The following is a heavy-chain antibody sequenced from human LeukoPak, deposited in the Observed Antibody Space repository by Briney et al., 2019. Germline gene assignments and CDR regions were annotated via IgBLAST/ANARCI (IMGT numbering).Heavy chain of an antibody. V-gene: IGHV1-2*02. CDR1: GYTFTNYY. J-gene: IGHJ4*02. CDR3: ARVLVATTGDFDY. D-gene: IGHD5-12*01. CDR2: INPNSGGT. Sequence: VASVKVSCKASGYTFTNYYMHWVRQAPGQGLEWMGWINPNSGGTNYAQKFQGRVTMTRDTSISTAYMELSRLRSDDTAVYYCARVLVATTGDFDYWGQGTLVTVSS.